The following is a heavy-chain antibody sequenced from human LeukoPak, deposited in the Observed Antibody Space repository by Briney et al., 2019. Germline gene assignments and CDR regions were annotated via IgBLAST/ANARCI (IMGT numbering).Heavy chain of an antibody. D-gene: IGHD3-10*01. J-gene: IGHJ5*01. Sequence: GGSLRLSCAASGFTFSSYSMNWVRQAPGKGLMWVARIKSDGSTIYADSVQGRFTISRDNAKNMVYLQMNSLRADDTAIYYCTRAITYFYGSVTYDWFDSWGQGTRVTVSS. CDR1: GFTFSSYS. CDR3: TRAITYFYGSVTYDWFDS. V-gene: IGHV3-74*01. CDR2: IKSDGST.